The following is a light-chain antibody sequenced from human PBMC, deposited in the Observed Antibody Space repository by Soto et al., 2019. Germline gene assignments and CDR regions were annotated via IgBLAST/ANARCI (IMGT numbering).Light chain of an antibody. J-gene: IGKJ4*01. Sequence: EIVLTQSPATRSLSPGERSTLSCRVSQSVDTYLAWYQQKPGQAPSLLIYDASNRATGIPARFSSSGSGTDFTLTISSLAPEDFAVYYCQQRSNPLTFGGGTKVDIK. CDR2: DAS. V-gene: IGKV3-11*01. CDR3: QQRSNPLT. CDR1: QSVDTY.